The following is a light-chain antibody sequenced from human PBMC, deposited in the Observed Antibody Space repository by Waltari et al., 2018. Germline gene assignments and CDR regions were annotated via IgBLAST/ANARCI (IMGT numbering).Light chain of an antibody. Sequence: IQLTQSPSSLSPSVADRVTITCQASQDISNYLNWYQQKPGKAPKLLIHDASKLETGVPSRFSGSQSGTHFTLTISSLQPEDIATYYCQRYDNLPIFAFGPGTKVDVK. J-gene: IGKJ3*01. CDR1: QDISNY. CDR2: DAS. CDR3: QRYDNLPIFA. V-gene: IGKV1-33*01.